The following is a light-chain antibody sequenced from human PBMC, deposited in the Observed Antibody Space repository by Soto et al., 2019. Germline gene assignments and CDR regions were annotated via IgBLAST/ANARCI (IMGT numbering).Light chain of an antibody. V-gene: IGKV1-9*01. CDR1: QGISSY. CDR3: QQRNSYPL. Sequence: DIRLTQSPSFLSASVGDRVTITCRASQGISSYLACYQQKPGKAPKLLIYAASTLQSGVPSRFSGSGSGTEFTLTYSSLQPEDFATYYCQQRNSYPLFGPGTKVDIK. CDR2: AAS. J-gene: IGKJ3*01.